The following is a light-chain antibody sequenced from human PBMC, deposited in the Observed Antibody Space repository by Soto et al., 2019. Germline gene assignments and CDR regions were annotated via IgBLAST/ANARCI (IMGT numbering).Light chain of an antibody. CDR2: GAS. V-gene: IGKV1-33*01. CDR3: QQYDSLPYT. Sequence: EIQMTQSPSSLSASLGDRVTITCQASQDINDYSNWYQQKPGKAPRLLIYGASFLEVGVPSRFSGSGSGTHFTLIISSLQPEDVATYYCQQYDSLPYTFGQGTRLEIK. J-gene: IGKJ2*01. CDR1: QDINDY.